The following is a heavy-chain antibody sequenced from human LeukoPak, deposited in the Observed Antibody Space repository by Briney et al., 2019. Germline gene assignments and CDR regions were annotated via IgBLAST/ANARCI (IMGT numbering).Heavy chain of an antibody. V-gene: IGHV4-38-2*02. Sequence: SETLSLTCTVSGYSISSGYYWGWIRQPPGKGLEWIGSIYHSGSTYYNPSLKSRVTISVDTSENQFSLKLSSVTAADTAVYYCARAARAVAARENWFDPWGQGTLVTVSS. CDR3: ARAARAVAARENWFDP. J-gene: IGHJ5*02. CDR1: GYSISSGYY. D-gene: IGHD6-19*01. CDR2: IYHSGST.